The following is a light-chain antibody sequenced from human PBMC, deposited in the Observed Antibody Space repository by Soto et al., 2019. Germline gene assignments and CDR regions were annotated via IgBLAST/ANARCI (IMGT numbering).Light chain of an antibody. V-gene: IGKV3-11*01. CDR2: DAS. Sequence: EIVLTQSPAILSLSPGERATLSCRASQSVGTYLDWYQQKLGQAPRLLIYDASHRATGIPARFSGSGSGTDVTLTISSLEPEDFAVYYCQQRVNWLTFGGGTKVEL. CDR1: QSVGTY. CDR3: QQRVNWLT. J-gene: IGKJ4*01.